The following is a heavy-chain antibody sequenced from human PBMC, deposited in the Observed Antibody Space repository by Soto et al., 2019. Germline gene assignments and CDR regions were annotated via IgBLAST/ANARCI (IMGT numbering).Heavy chain of an antibody. V-gene: IGHV3-72*01. CDR1: GFTISDHY. CDR2: SRNKAKSYTT. CDR3: AIYDYGDVDY. D-gene: IGHD4-17*01. J-gene: IGHJ4*02. Sequence: DVQLVESGGGLVQPGGSLRLSCAASGFTISDHYIDWVRQAPGQGLEWVGRSRNKAKSYTTDYAASGKGRFTISREDSKNALYLQMNSLQNEDTAVYYCAIYDYGDVDYWGQGTLVTVSS.